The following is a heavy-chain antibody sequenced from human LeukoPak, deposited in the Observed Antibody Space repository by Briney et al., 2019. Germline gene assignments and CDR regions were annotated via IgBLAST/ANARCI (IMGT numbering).Heavy chain of an antibody. D-gene: IGHD3-22*01. J-gene: IGHJ4*02. CDR2: ISAYNGNT. CDR1: GYTFTTYG. CDR3: ARDPPDYYDSSGYYDFDY. V-gene: IGHV1-18*01. Sequence: ASVKVSCKASGYTFTTYGISWVRQAPGQGLEWMGWISAYNGNTKNAQKLQGRVTMTTDTSTSTAYMELRSLRSDDTAVYYCARDPPDYYDSSGYYDFDYWGQGTLATVSS.